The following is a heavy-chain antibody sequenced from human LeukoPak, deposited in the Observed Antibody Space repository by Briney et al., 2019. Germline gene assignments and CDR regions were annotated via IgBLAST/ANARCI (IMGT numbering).Heavy chain of an antibody. Sequence: SETLSLTCTVSGGSINNYYWSWIRQPAGKGLEWIGRIYTRGSTNYNPSLKSRVTMSVDTSKNQFSLKLSSVTAADTAVYYCARERYCSADICSGGDAFDIWGQGTMVSVSS. CDR1: GGSINNYY. D-gene: IGHD2-15*01. CDR2: IYTRGST. V-gene: IGHV4-4*07. J-gene: IGHJ3*02. CDR3: ARERYCSADICSGGDAFDI.